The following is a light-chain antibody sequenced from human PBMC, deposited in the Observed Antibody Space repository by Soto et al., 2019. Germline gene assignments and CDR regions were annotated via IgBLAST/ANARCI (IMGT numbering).Light chain of an antibody. V-gene: IGKV3-15*01. Sequence: EIVMTQSPATLSVSPGERASLSCRASQSVSSNLAWYQQRPGQAPRLLIYGASNRATGIPARFSGSGSGTEFTLTISSLQSEDFATYYCQQYKTYSYTFGQGTKLEIK. J-gene: IGKJ2*01. CDR3: QQYKTYSYT. CDR1: QSVSSN. CDR2: GAS.